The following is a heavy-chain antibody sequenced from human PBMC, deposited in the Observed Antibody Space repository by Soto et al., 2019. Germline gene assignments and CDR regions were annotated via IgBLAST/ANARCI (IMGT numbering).Heavy chain of an antibody. J-gene: IGHJ6*02. D-gene: IGHD3-22*01. Sequence: GVLRLSCAASGFTFSSYAMSWVRQAPGKGLEWVSAISGSGGSTYYADSVKGRFTISRDNSKNTLYLQMNSLRAEDTAVYYCAKSKASDYYDSSGSHLYYYYGMDVWGQGTTVTVSS. CDR2: ISGSGGST. V-gene: IGHV3-23*01. CDR1: GFTFSSYA. CDR3: AKSKASDYYDSSGSHLYYYYGMDV.